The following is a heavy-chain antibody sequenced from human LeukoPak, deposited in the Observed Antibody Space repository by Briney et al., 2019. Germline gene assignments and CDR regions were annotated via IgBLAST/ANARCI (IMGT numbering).Heavy chain of an antibody. Sequence: GASVKVSCKPSGYTFTSYSMHWVRQAPGQGLEWMGIIDPSGGTTRYAQKFQGRVTMTRDTSTSTVYMELSSLRSEDTVVYYCARVATPSRNYYYYGMDVWGQGTTVTVSS. CDR1: GYTFTSYS. D-gene: IGHD2-2*01. J-gene: IGHJ6*02. CDR3: ARVATPSRNYYYYGMDV. CDR2: IDPSGGTT. V-gene: IGHV1-46*01.